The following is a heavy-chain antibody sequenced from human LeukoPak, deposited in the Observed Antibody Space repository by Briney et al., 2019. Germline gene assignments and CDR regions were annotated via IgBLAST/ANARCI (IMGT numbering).Heavy chain of an antibody. Sequence: GGSLRLSCAASGFTFSSYAMHWVRQAPGKGLEWVAVISYDGSNKYYADSVKGRFTISRDNAKNSLYLQVNSLRVEDTAVYYCARDRKQQIGGDFDYWGQGTLVTVSS. CDR1: GFTFSSYA. CDR2: ISYDGSNK. J-gene: IGHJ4*02. V-gene: IGHV3-30-3*01. CDR3: ARDRKQQIGGDFDY. D-gene: IGHD6-13*01.